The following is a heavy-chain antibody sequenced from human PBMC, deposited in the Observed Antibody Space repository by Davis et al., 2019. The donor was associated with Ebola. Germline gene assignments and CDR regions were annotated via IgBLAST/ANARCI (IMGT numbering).Heavy chain of an antibody. D-gene: IGHD1-26*01. CDR3: ARERSYYGPPPYYFDY. CDR1: GGSISSSSYY. Sequence: SETLSLTCTVSGGSISSSSYYWSWIRQAAGKGLEYIGRIYITGSTNYNPSLKSRVIMSVDTSKNQFSLRLRSVTAADTAVYYCARERSYYGPPPYYFDYWGQGALVTVSS. V-gene: IGHV4-61*02. CDR2: IYITGST. J-gene: IGHJ4*02.